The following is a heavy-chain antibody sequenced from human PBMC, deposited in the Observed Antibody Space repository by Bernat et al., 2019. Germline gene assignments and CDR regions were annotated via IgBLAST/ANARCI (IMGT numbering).Heavy chain of an antibody. CDR1: GYTFTGYY. CDR2: INPNSGGT. D-gene: IGHD3-22*01. Sequence: QVQLVQSGAEVKKPGASVKVSCKASGYTFTGYYMHWVRQAPGQGLEWMGWINPNSGGTNYAQKFQGWVTMTRYTSISTAYMELSRLRSDDTAVYYCARGLPDAYYYDSSGFFDYWGQGTRVTVSS. J-gene: IGHJ4*02. CDR3: ARGLPDAYYYDSSGFFDY. V-gene: IGHV1-2*04.